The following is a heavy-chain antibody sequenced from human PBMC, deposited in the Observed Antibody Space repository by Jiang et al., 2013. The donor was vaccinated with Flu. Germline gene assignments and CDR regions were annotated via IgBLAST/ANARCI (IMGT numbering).Heavy chain of an antibody. J-gene: IGHJ4*02. Sequence: GKGLGVDWLYLLQWEHQLQPLLKSRVTISIDTSKNQFSLKLSSVTAADTAVYYCARLGNPAMAAPVYWGQGTLVTVSS. CDR3: ARLGNPAMAAPVY. D-gene: IGHD5-18*01. V-gene: IGHV4-59*08. CDR2: LLQWEH.